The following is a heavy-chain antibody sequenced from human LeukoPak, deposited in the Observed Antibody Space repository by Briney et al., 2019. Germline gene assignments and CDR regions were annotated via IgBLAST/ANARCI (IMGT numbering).Heavy chain of an antibody. CDR1: GFTFSSYS. J-gene: IGHJ5*02. Sequence: GGSLRLSCAASGFTFSSYSMNWVRQAPGKGLEWVSYISCSSSTIYYADSVKGRFTISRDNAKNSLYLQMNSLRAEDTAVYYCAKRDDLVAAAPNWFDPWGKDNLVTVSS. V-gene: IGHV3-48*01. CDR3: AKRDDLVAAAPNWFDP. CDR2: ISCSSSTI. D-gene: IGHD2-15*01.